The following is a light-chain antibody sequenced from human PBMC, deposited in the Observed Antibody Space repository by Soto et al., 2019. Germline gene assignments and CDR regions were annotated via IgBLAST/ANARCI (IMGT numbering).Light chain of an antibody. CDR1: QTISTW. CDR3: QQYNSYPWT. CDR2: KAS. Sequence: IQMTQSPSTLSASVGDRVTFTCRASQTISTWLAWYQQKPGEAPKLLIYKASTLEVGVPSRFSGSGSGTDFTLTINTLQPADFATYYCQQYNSYPWTFVQGTQV. J-gene: IGKJ1*01. V-gene: IGKV1-5*03.